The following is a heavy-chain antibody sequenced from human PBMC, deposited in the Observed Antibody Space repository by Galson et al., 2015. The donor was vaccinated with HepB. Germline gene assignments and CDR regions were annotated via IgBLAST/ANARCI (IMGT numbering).Heavy chain of an antibody. CDR2: INTGNGNT. Sequence: SVKVSCKASGYTVTRSAMHWVRQAPGQRLEWMGWINTGNGNTKYSQKFQGRVTFTRDTSANTGYMQLGSLRSEDTAVYYCARGSYDSSGPPDYWGQGTLVTVSS. D-gene: IGHD3-22*01. CDR3: ARGSYDSSGPPDY. CDR1: GYTVTRSA. V-gene: IGHV1-3*04. J-gene: IGHJ4*02.